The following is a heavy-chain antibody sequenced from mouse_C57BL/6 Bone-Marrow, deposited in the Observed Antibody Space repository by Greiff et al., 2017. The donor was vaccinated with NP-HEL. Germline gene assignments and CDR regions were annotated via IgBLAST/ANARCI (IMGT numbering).Heavy chain of an antibody. CDR3: ARDTGYAMDY. Sequence: VQLQQPGAELVMPGASVKLSCKASGYTFTSYWMYWVKQRPGQGLEWIGEIDPSDSYTNYNQKFKGKSTLTVDKSSSTAYMQLSSLTSEDSAVYYCARDTGYAMDYWGQGTSVTVSS. CDR1: GYTFTSYW. D-gene: IGHD4-1*01. CDR2: IDPSDSYT. J-gene: IGHJ4*01. V-gene: IGHV1-69*01.